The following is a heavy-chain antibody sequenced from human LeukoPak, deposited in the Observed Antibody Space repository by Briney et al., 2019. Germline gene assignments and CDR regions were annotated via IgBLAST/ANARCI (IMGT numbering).Heavy chain of an antibody. CDR3: ARARLTDYVWGRRTFDI. CDR1: GFSFSQFS. D-gene: IGHD3-16*01. CDR2: ISGGSDYI. J-gene: IGHJ3*02. V-gene: IGHV3-21*01. Sequence: GGSLRLSCVASGFSFSQFSMNWIRQAPGKGLEWVASISGGSDYIYHSDSVKGRLTISRDNAKKSLYLQMNSLRAEDTAVYYCARARLTDYVWGRRTFDIWGQGTMVTISS.